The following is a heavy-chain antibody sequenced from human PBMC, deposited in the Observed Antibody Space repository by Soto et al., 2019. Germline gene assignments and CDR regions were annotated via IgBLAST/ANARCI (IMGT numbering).Heavy chain of an antibody. J-gene: IGHJ4*02. D-gene: IGHD4-17*01. V-gene: IGHV4-39*01. CDR2: IFYSGTT. Sequence: QLQLQESGPGLVKPSETLSLTCTVTGGSISRSHNFWGWIRQPPGKGLELIVSIFYSGTTYNNPSLNRLATLSVETSKTQFSMKLNSVNAADTAVYYCARYYGDYKNYFDYWGQGTLVTVSS. CDR1: GGSISRSHNF. CDR3: ARYYGDYKNYFDY.